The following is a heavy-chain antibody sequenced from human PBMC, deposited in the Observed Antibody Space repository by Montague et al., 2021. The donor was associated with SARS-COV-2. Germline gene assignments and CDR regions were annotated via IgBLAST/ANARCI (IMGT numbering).Heavy chain of an antibody. CDR3: ARDRPRPYYYDSGTYTWGGYGMDV. J-gene: IGHJ6*02. Sequence: SETLSLTCTVSGGSISNYYWSWIRQPAGKGLEWIGRTYASGNTNYNPSLKSRVTMSVDTSKDQFSLKLSSVTAADTAVYYCARDRPRPYYYDSGTYTWGGYGMDVWGQGTTVAVSS. CDR1: GGSISNYY. V-gene: IGHV4-4*07. D-gene: IGHD3-10*01. CDR2: TYASGNT.